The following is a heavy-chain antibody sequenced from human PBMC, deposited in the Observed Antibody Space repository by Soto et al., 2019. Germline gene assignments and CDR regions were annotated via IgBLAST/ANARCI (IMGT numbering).Heavy chain of an antibody. CDR1: GGSISSYY. CDR2: IYYSGST. CDR3: ARTYGRNFDY. D-gene: IGHD3-10*01. J-gene: IGHJ4*02. Sequence: SETLSLTCTVSGGSISSYYWTWIRQPPGKGLEWIGYIYYSGSTNYNPSLKSRVTISVDTSKNQFSLKLSSVTAADTALYYCARTYGRNFDYWGQGTLVTVSS. V-gene: IGHV4-59*01.